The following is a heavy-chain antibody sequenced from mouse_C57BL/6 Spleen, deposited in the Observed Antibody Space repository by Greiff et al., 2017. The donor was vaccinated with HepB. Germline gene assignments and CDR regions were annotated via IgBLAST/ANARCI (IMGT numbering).Heavy chain of an antibody. CDR3: ARRAIYYGSSYDFDY. CDR2: IYPGSGST. V-gene: IGHV1-55*01. J-gene: IGHJ2*01. CDR1: GYTFTSYW. D-gene: IGHD1-1*01. Sequence: QVQLQQSGAELVKPGASVKMSCKASGYTFTSYWITWVKQRPGQGLEWIGDIYPGSGSTNYNEKFKSKATLTVDTSSSTAYMQLSSLTSEDSAVYYCARRAIYYGSSYDFDYWGQGTTLTVSS.